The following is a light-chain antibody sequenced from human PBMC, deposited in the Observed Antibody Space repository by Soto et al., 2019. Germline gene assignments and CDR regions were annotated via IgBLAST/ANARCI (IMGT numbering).Light chain of an antibody. J-gene: IGLJ3*02. CDR3: QSYDSSLSAL. Sequence: QPVLTQPPSVSGAPGQKVTISCTGSSSNIGAGYDVHWYQQLPGTAPKLLIYGNSNRPSGVPDRFSGSKSGTSASLAITGLQAEDEADYYCQSYDSSLSALFGGGTKLTRP. V-gene: IGLV1-40*01. CDR2: GNS. CDR1: SSNIGAGYD.